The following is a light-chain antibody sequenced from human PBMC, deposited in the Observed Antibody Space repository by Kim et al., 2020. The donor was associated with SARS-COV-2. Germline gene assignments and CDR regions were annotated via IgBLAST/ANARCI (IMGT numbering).Light chain of an antibody. CDR1: QSVLYSSNNKSY. CDR3: QQYYSTPLT. Sequence: DIVMTQSPDSLAVSLGERATINCKSSQSVLYSSNNKSYLAWYQQKPGQPPKPLIYWASTRESGVPDRFSGSGSGTDFTLTISSLQAEDVAVYYCQQYYSTPLTFGGGTKVEIK. V-gene: IGKV4-1*01. CDR2: WAS. J-gene: IGKJ4*01.